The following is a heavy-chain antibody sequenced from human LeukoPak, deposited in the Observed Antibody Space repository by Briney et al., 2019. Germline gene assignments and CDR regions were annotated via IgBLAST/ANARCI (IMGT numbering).Heavy chain of an antibody. J-gene: IGHJ4*02. CDR2: MYYSGST. CDR3: ARTGSTVTMLYPFDH. CDR1: GGSIRSYY. V-gene: IGHV4-59*01. Sequence: SETLSLTCAVSGGSIRSYYWSWIRKPPGQGLEWIGYMYYSGSTTYNPSLKSRVSISVDTSKNQFSLKLSSVTAADTAVYYCARTGSTVTMLYPFDHWGQGTLVTVSS. D-gene: IGHD4-17*01.